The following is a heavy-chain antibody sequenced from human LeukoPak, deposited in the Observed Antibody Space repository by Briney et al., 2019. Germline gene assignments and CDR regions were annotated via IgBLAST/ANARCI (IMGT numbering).Heavy chain of an antibody. D-gene: IGHD6-13*01. V-gene: IGHV3-23*01. Sequence: HPGGSLRLSCAASGFTFSSYAMSWVRQAPGKGLEWVSAISGSGGSTYYADSVKGRFTISRYNSKNTLYLQMNSLRAEDSAVYYCAKLMGGVAAAGYFDYWGQGTLVTVSS. CDR2: ISGSGGST. J-gene: IGHJ4*02. CDR3: AKLMGGVAAAGYFDY. CDR1: GFTFSSYA.